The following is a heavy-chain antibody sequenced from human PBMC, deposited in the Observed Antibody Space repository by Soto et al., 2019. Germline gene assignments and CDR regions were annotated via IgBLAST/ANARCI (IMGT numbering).Heavy chain of an antibody. V-gene: IGHV4-39*01. CDR1: GGSNSSSIYY. CDR3: AGHRGYCSGGSCYSGWFDP. Sequence: PSEPLSLTCTVSGGSNSSSIYYWGWIRQPPGKGLEWIGSIYYSGSTYYNPSLKSRVTISVDKSKNQFSLKLRAVTAADTAVYYGAGHRGYCSGGSCYSGWFDPWGQGTLVTVS. J-gene: IGHJ5*02. D-gene: IGHD2-15*01. CDR2: IYYSGST.